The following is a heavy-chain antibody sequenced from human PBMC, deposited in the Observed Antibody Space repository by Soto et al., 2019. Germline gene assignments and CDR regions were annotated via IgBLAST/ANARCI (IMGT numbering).Heavy chain of an antibody. D-gene: IGHD6-13*01. V-gene: IGHV4-31*03. J-gene: IGHJ5*02. CDR1: GGSFNSGAYY. CDR3: ARVSATGTRRFGP. Sequence: SETLSLTCTVSGGSFNSGAYYWGWIRRHPGKGLEWIGYLSYRGTTYYSPSLKSRLTMSLDTSKNQFSLKLNSVTAADTAVYYCARVSATGTRRFGPWGPGTLVTVSS. CDR2: LSYRGTT.